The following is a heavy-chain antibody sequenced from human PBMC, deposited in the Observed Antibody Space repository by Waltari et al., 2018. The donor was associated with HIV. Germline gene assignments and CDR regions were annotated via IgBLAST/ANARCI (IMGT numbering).Heavy chain of an antibody. CDR1: GASLDGFF. V-gene: IGHV4-34*02. CDR2: IAYHGTT. CDR3: AKVGLWSGVMGGDYSDT. J-gene: IGHJ5*01. Sequence: QVQMQQWGAGLLKPSETLSLTCAVYGASLDGFFWSWVRQAPGKGLEWIGAIAYHGTTNDNPSLKSRATIAIDTSKNQFSLRLTSMTAADTAVYDCAKVGLWSGVMGGDYSDTWGHGTLVTVSS. D-gene: IGHD2-21*01.